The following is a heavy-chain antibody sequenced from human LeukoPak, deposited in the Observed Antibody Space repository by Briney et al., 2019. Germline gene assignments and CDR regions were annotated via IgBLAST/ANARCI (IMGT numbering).Heavy chain of an antibody. CDR2: INPSGGST. D-gene: IGHD1-1*01. CDR1: GYTFTSYY. V-gene: IGHV1-46*01. Sequence: ASVKVSCKASGYTFTSYYMHWVRQAPGQGLEWMGIINPSGGSTSYAQKFQGRVTMTRDTSISTAYMELSRLRSDDTAVYYCARDGWNDAFDYWGQGTLVTVSS. J-gene: IGHJ4*02. CDR3: ARDGWNDAFDY.